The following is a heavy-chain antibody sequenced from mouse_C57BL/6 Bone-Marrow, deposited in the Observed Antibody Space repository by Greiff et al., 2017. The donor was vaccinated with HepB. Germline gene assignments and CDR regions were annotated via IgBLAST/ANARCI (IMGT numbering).Heavy chain of an antibody. CDR1: GYSFTDYN. V-gene: IGHV1-39*01. D-gene: IGHD1-1*01. CDR2: INPNYGTT. J-gene: IGHJ3*01. CDR3: ARYYGSSWDWFAD. Sequence: EVQLQQSGPELVKPGASVKISCKASGYSFTDYNMNWVKQSNGKSLEWIGVINPNYGTTSYNQKFKGKATLTVDQSSSTAYLQLNSLTSEDSAVYNCARYYGSSWDWFADWGQGTLVTVSA.